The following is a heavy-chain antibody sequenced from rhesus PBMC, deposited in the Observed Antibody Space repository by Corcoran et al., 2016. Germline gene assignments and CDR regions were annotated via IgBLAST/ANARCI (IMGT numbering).Heavy chain of an antibody. J-gene: IGHJ4*01. CDR1: GGSISSSNW. V-gene: IGHV4-65*01. D-gene: IGHD6-25*01. CDR2: ISGSSGST. CDR3: ARASYSGSWTGIDY. Sequence: QVQLQESGPGLVKPSETLSLTCAVSGGSISSSNWWSWIRQPPGKGLEWIGFISGSSGSTYYNPSPKSRVTISTDTSKNQFSLKLSSVTAADTAVYYCARASYSGSWTGIDYWGQGVLVTVSS.